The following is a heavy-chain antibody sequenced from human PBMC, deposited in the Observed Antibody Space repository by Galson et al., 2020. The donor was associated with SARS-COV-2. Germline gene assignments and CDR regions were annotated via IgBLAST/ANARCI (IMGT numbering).Heavy chain of an antibody. D-gene: IGHD2-2*02. J-gene: IGHJ5*02. V-gene: IGHV1-24*01. CDR1: GYTLTELS. CDR3: ATSPGAIRENWVGP. Sequence: ASVKVSCKVSGYTLTELSMHWVRQAPGKGLEWMGGFDPEDGETIYAQKFQGRVTMTEDTSTDTAYMELRSLRSEDTAVYYCATSPGAIRENWVGPWGPGSLVDVS. CDR2: FDPEDGET.